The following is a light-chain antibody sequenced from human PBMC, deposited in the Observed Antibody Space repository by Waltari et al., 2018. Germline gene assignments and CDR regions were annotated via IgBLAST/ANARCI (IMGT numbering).Light chain of an antibody. CDR3: CSYAGIGTLT. CDR1: SSDIGVYNL. CDR2: EGN. Sequence: QSALTQPASVSGSPGQSITISCTGTSSDIGVYNLVSWYQHHPGKAPKIIIYEGNKRPSGVSYRFSGSKSGNTASLTISGLHTEDEADYYCCSYAGIGTLTFGGGTRVTVL. V-gene: IGLV2-23*01. J-gene: IGLJ3*02.